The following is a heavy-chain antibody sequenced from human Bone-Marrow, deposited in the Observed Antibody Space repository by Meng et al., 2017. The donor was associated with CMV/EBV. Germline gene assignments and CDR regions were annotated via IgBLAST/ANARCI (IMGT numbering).Heavy chain of an antibody. CDR3: AKDNDSSGCLDY. D-gene: IGHD3-22*01. J-gene: IGHJ4*02. CDR1: GFTFSDYW. V-gene: IGHV3-74*01. CDR2: IKGDGSHT. Sequence: GESLKISCAASGFTFSDYWMHWVRQTPGKGLLWVSRIKGDGSHTIYGDSVKGRFTISRDNAKNSLYLQMNSLRAEDMALYYCAKDNDSSGCLDYWGQGTLVTVSS.